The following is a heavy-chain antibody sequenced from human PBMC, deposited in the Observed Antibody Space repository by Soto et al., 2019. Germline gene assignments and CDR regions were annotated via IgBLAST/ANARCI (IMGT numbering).Heavy chain of an antibody. CDR2: IWYDGSNK. CDR1: GFTFSSYG. J-gene: IGHJ4*02. Sequence: SLRLSCAASGFTFSSYGMHWVRQAPGKGLEWVAVIWYDGSNKYYADSVKGRFTISRDNSKNTLYLQMNSLRAEDTAVYYCARGLAAAGINRIIFDYWGQGTLVTVSS. CDR3: ARGLAAAGINRIIFDY. D-gene: IGHD6-13*01. V-gene: IGHV3-33*01.